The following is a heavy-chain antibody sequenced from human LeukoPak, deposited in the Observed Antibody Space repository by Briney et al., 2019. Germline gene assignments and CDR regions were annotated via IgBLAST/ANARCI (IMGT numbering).Heavy chain of an antibody. CDR3: ARVVDILTGHDTALDY. J-gene: IGHJ4*02. Sequence: GASVKVSCKASGYTFSGYYIHWVRQAPGQGLEWMGWINPNTGGTNFAQNFQGRVTMTTVTSISTAYMELSRLRSDDTAVYYCARVVDILTGHDTALDYWGQGTLVTVSP. CDR2: INPNTGGT. V-gene: IGHV1-2*02. D-gene: IGHD3-9*01. CDR1: GYTFSGYY.